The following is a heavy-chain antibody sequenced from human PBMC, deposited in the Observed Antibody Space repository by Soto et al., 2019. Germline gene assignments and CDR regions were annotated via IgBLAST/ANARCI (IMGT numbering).Heavy chain of an antibody. J-gene: IGHJ4*02. CDR1: GFTFSSYC. CDR2: ISGGGGST. D-gene: IGHD6-6*01. Sequence: GALILSCAASGFTFSSYCMSWVRQAPGKGLEWLSAISGGGGSTYYADSVKGRFTISRDNSKNTLYLQMNGLRAEDTALFYCAKQVRATGSSSNYFDSGGQGTLVTVSS. V-gene: IGHV3-23*01. CDR3: AKQVRATGSSSNYFDS.